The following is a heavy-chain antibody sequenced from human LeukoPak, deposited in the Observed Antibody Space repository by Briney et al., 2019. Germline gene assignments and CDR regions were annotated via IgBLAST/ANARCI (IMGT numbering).Heavy chain of an antibody. Sequence: GGSLRLSCAASGFIFSNYAMSWVRQAPERGLEWVSAISGGGDDTYYADSVKGRFTISRDNSKNTLYLQMNNLRAEDTAVYFCASAGPDPYPFDWGQGTLVTVSS. J-gene: IGHJ4*02. CDR2: ISGGGDDT. V-gene: IGHV3-23*01. CDR1: GFIFSNYA. CDR3: ASAGPDPYPFD.